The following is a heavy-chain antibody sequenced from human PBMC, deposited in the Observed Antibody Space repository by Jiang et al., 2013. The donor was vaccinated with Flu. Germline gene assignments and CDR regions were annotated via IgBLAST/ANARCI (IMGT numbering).Heavy chain of an antibody. CDR2: ISYDGSNK. CDR1: GFTFSSYA. V-gene: IGHV3-30*04. CDR3: ARSVDTALDY. D-gene: IGHD5-18*01. Sequence: AASGFTFSSYAMHWVRQAPGKGLEWVAVISYDGSNKYYADSVKGRFTISRDNSKNTLYLQMNSLRAEDTAVYYCARSVDTALDYWGQGTLVTVSS. J-gene: IGHJ4*02.